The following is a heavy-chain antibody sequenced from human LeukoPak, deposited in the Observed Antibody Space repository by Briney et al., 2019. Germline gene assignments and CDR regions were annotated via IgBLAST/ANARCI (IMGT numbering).Heavy chain of an antibody. D-gene: IGHD6-13*01. CDR3: ARVYGVLGSRDQQLMH. V-gene: IGHV3-11*06. J-gene: IGHJ4*02. CDR1: GFIFSDYY. Sequence: PGGSLTLSCAASGFIFSDYYMTWIRQAPGKGLEFISFISSSGSYTNSADSVKGRFTISRDNAKNSLYLQMNSLRAEGTAVYYCARVYGVLGSRDQQLMHWGQGTLVTVSS. CDR2: ISSSGSYT.